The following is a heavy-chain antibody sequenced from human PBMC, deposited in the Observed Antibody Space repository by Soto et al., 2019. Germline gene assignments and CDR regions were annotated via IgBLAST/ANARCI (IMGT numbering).Heavy chain of an antibody. CDR3: ARDRAASYYDFWSGYPFGMDV. V-gene: IGHV4-4*08. CDR1: GGSLSTDY. CDR2: IYYGGST. D-gene: IGHD3-3*01. J-gene: IGHJ6*02. Sequence: SDTLSLTCAVSGGSLSTDYWSWIRQSPGKGLEWIGFIYYGGSTNYNPSLKSRVTISVDTPKNQFSLKLSSVTAADTAVYYCARDRAASYYDFWSGYPFGMDVWGQGTTVTVSS.